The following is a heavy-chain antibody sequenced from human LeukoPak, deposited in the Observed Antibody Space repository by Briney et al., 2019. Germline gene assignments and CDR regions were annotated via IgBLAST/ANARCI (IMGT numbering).Heavy chain of an antibody. V-gene: IGHV3-21*04. CDR1: GFTFSSYS. D-gene: IGHD6-19*01. J-gene: IGHJ4*02. CDR3: AKGKDDSSGWYFFY. Sequence: GGSLRLSCAASGFTFSSYSMNWVRQAPGKGLEWVSSISSSSSYIYYADSVKGRFTISRDNSKNTLYLQMNSLRAEDTAVYYCAKGKDDSSGWYFFYWGQGTLVTVSS. CDR2: ISSSSSYI.